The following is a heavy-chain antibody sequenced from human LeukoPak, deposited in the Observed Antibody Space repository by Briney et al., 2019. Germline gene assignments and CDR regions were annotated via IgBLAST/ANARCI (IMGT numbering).Heavy chain of an antibody. V-gene: IGHV1-2*02. J-gene: IGHJ4*02. Sequence: GASVKVSFKASGYTFTGYYMHWVRQAPGQGLEWMGWINPNSGGTNYAQNFQDRVTMTRYTSISTAYMELSRLRSDDTAVYYCARADIIVGATGYWGQGTLVTVSS. D-gene: IGHD1-26*01. CDR2: INPNSGGT. CDR1: GYTFTGYY. CDR3: ARADIIVGATGY.